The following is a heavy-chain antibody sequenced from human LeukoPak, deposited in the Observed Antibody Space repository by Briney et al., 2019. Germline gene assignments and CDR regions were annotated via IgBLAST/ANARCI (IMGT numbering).Heavy chain of an antibody. CDR3: ARGLRSDY. CDR2: MNPNSGRR. CDR1: GYTFSNYD. J-gene: IGHJ4*02. Sequence: GASVKVSCKASGYTFSNYDINWVRQAPGQGLGWMGWMNPNSGRRVYAQKFQGRVTMTRNSSINTAYMELTSLRSDDTAVYYCARGLRSDYWGQGTLVTVSS. V-gene: IGHV1-8*01. D-gene: IGHD3-16*02.